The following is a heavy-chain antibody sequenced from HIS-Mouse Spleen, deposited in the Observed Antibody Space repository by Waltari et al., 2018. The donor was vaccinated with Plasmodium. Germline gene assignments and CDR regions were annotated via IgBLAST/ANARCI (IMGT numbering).Heavy chain of an antibody. CDR2: MSGRWGST. J-gene: IGHJ4*02. Sequence: EVQLLESGGGLVQPGGSLRLSCAASGFPFSSYAMSWVRRAPGKGLEWGSGMSGRWGSTYYADSGKGRFTISRDNSKNTLYLQMNSLRAEDTAVYYCAKSSKGTGDLWDYWGQGTLVTVSS. V-gene: IGHV3-23*01. D-gene: IGHD7-27*01. CDR1: GFPFSSYA. CDR3: AKSSKGTGDLWDY.